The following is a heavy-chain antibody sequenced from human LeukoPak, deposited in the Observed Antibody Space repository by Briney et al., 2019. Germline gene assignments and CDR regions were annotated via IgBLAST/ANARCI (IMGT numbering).Heavy chain of an antibody. D-gene: IGHD2-2*01. CDR1: GYTFTSYD. Sequence: ASVKVSCKASGYTFTSYDINWVRQATGQGLERMGWMNPNSGNTGYAQKFQGRVTMTRNTSISTAYMELSSLRSEDTAVYYCARHCSSTSCYWRPMPRYYYYGMDVWGQGTTVTVSS. J-gene: IGHJ6*02. V-gene: IGHV1-8*01. CDR2: MNPNSGNT. CDR3: ARHCSSTSCYWRPMPRYYYYGMDV.